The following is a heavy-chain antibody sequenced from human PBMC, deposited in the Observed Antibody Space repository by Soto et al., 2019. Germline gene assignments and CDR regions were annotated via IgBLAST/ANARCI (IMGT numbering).Heavy chain of an antibody. CDR3: ARDRVEQQLVPPYYYYGMDV. J-gene: IGHJ6*02. D-gene: IGHD6-13*01. V-gene: IGHV3-33*01. CDR1: GFTFSSYG. CDR2: IWYDGSNK. Sequence: QVQLVESGGGVVQPGRSLRLSCAASGFTFSSYGMHWVRQAPGKGLEWVAVIWYDGSNKYYADSVEGRFTISRDNSKNTLYLQMNSLRAEDTAVYYCARDRVEQQLVPPYYYYGMDVWGQGTTVTVSS.